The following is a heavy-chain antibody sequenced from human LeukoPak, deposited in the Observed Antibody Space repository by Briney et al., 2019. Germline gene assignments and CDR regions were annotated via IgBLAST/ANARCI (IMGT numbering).Heavy chain of an antibody. J-gene: IGHJ4*02. Sequence: GGSLRLSCAASGFIFDDYTMHWVRQAPGKGLEWVSLINWDGGSTYYAGSVKGRFTISRDNSKNSLYLQMNSLRTEDTALYYCAKGDVDSPMNFYHWGQGTLVTVFS. D-gene: IGHD5-18*01. CDR1: GFIFDDYT. V-gene: IGHV3-43*01. CDR3: AKGDVDSPMNFYH. CDR2: INWDGGST.